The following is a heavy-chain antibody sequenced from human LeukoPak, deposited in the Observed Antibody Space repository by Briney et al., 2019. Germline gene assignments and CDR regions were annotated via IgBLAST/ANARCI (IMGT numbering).Heavy chain of an antibody. Sequence: GGSLRLSCAASGFTVSSNYMSCVRQAPGKGLEWVSVIYSGGSTYYADSVKCRFTISRDNSKNTLYLQMNSLRAEDTAVYYCARLRFGPDDAFDIWGQGTMVTVSS. D-gene: IGHD3-10*01. CDR3: ARLRFGPDDAFDI. V-gene: IGHV3-53*01. CDR1: GFTVSSNY. J-gene: IGHJ3*02. CDR2: IYSGGST.